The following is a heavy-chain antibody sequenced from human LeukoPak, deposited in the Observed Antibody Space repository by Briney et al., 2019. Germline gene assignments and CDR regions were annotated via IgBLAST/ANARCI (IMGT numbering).Heavy chain of an antibody. CDR2: IHYSGST. V-gene: IGHV4-59*08. D-gene: IGHD3-10*01. Sequence: SETLSLTCTASGGSISGYFWGWIRQPPGKGLEWIGYIHYSGSTNYNPSLNSRVTISVDTSKNQFSLRLSSVTAADTAVYYCARYGITIVRGGKYYFDSWGQGTLVTVSS. CDR1: GGSISGYF. J-gene: IGHJ4*02. CDR3: ARYGITIVRGGKYYFDS.